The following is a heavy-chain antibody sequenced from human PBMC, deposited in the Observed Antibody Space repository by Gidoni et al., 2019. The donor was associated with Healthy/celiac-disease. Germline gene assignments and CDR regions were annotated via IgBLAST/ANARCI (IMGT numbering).Heavy chain of an antibody. Sequence: QVQLQQWGAGLLKPSETLSLTCAVYGASFSGYYWSWIRQPPGKGLEWIGEINHSGSTNYNPSLKSRVTISVDTSKNQFSLKLSSVTAADTAVYYCARGVRRWHRLTRGHYYFDYWGQGTLVTVSS. CDR2: INHSGST. CDR1: GASFSGYY. V-gene: IGHV4-34*01. J-gene: IGHJ4*02. CDR3: ARGVRRWHRLTRGHYYFDY. D-gene: IGHD2-21*01.